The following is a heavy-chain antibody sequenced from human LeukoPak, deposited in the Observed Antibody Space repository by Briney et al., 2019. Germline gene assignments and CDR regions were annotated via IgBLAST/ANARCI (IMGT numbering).Heavy chain of an antibody. CDR1: GFTFSSYW. D-gene: IGHD6-13*01. CDR3: ARGPMRYSSSWYRGAFDI. CDR2: VNSDGSDT. J-gene: IGHJ3*02. Sequence: PGGSLRLSCAASGFTFSSYWMHWVRQAPGKGLVWVSRVNSDGSDTIYADSVKGRCTISRDNAKNTVFLQMNSLRAEDSAVYYCARGPMRYSSSWYRGAFDIWGQGTMVTVSS. V-gene: IGHV3-74*01.